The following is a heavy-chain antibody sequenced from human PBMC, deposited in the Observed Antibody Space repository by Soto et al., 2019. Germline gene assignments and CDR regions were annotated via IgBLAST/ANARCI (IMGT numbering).Heavy chain of an antibody. V-gene: IGHV3-13*01. J-gene: IGHJ6*03. Sequence: GGSLRLSCAASGFTFSSYDMHWVRQATGKGLEWVSAIGTAGDTYYPGSVKGRFTISRENAKNSLYLQMNSLRAGDTAVYYCARVAKAGYCSGVSCYTQDFGYYYYMDVWGKGTTVTVSS. CDR1: GFTFSSYD. CDR2: IGTAGDT. CDR3: ARVAKAGYCSGVSCYTQDFGYYYYMDV. D-gene: IGHD2-15*01.